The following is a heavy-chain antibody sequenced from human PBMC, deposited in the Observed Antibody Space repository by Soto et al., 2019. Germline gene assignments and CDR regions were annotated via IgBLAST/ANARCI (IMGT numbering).Heavy chain of an antibody. V-gene: IGHV4-31*03. CDR3: ARSFDP. CDR1: GGSISSGGYY. CDR2: IFYSGTT. J-gene: IGHJ5*02. Sequence: SETLSLTCTVTGGSISSGGYYWSWIRQHPGKGLEWSGYIFYSGTTYYNPSLKSRVTISVDTFKNQFSLKLSSVTAADTAVYYCARSFDPWGQGTLVTVSS.